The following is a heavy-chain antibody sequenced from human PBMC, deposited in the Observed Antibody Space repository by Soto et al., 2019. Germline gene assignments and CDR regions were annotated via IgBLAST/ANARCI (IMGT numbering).Heavy chain of an antibody. CDR2: IIPILGIA. CDR1: GGTFSSYT. CDR3: ARDRGYSNYYYYGMDV. Sequence: SVKVSCKASGGTFSSYTISWVRQAPGQGLEWMGRIIPILGIANYAQKFQGRVTITADKSTSTAYMELSSLRSEDTAVYYCARDRGYSNYYYYGMDVWGQGTTVTVSS. D-gene: IGHD5-18*01. J-gene: IGHJ6*02. V-gene: IGHV1-69*04.